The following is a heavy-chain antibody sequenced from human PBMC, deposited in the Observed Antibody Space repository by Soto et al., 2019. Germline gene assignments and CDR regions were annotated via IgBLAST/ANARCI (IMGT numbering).Heavy chain of an antibody. CDR1: GFTFDDYA. CDR2: ISWNSGSI. Sequence: GGSLRLSCAASGFTFDDYAMHWVRQAPGKGLEWVSGISWNSGSIGYADSVKGRFTISRDNAKNSLYLQMNSLRAEDTALYYCAKDLSSSWYYFDYWGQGTLVPVSS. J-gene: IGHJ4*02. CDR3: AKDLSSSWYYFDY. V-gene: IGHV3-9*01. D-gene: IGHD6-13*01.